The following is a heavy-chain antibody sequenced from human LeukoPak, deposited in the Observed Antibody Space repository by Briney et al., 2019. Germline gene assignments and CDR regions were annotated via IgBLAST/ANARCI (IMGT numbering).Heavy chain of an antibody. CDR2: ISSSSYI. CDR3: ARGLAAAETFDY. D-gene: IGHD6-13*01. CDR1: GFTFSSYS. Sequence: PGGSLRLSCAASGFTFSSYSLNWVRQAPGKGLEWVSSISSSSYIYYADSVTGRFTISRDNAKNSLYLQMNSLRAEDTAVYYCARGLAAAETFDYWGQGTLVTVSS. V-gene: IGHV3-21*01. J-gene: IGHJ4*02.